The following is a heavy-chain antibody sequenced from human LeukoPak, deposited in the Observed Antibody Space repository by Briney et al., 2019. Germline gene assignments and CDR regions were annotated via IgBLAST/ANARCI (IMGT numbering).Heavy chain of an antibody. CDR3: ARVFLVRGVMALGY. CDR1: GYTFTSYD. V-gene: IGHV1-8*01. J-gene: IGHJ4*02. D-gene: IGHD3-10*01. Sequence: ASVRVSCKASGYTFTSYDINWVRQATGRGLEWMGWMNPNSGNTGYAQKFQGRVTMTRNTSISTAYMELSSLRSEDTAVYYCARVFLVRGVMALGYWGQGTLVTVSS. CDR2: MNPNSGNT.